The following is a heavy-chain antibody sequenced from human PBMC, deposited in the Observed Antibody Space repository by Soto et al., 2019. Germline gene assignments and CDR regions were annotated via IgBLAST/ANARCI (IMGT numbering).Heavy chain of an antibody. CDR2: IYYSGST. CDR1: GGSIVSGDYC. V-gene: IGHV4-30-4*01. D-gene: IGHD1-1*01. Sequence: SETLSLTCTVSGGSIVSGDYCCGWIRQPPGKGLEWIGYIYYSGSTFYNPSLKSRVSISLDTSKSQFSLKLNSVTAADTAVYYCAREGFSNYPDYWGQGTLVTVSS. J-gene: IGHJ4*02. CDR3: AREGFSNYPDY.